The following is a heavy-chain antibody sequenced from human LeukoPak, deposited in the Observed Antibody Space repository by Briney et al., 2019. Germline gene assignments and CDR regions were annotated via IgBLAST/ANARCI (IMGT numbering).Heavy chain of an antibody. Sequence: GGSLRLSCAASGFTVSSSYMSWVRQAPGKGLEWVSVIYSGGSTDYADSVKGRFTISRDNSKNTLYLQMNSLRAEDTAVYYCARIRSRGTHYDFWSGYQQLRAFDIWGQGTMVTVSS. D-gene: IGHD3-3*01. J-gene: IGHJ3*02. CDR2: IYSGGST. CDR1: GFTVSSSY. CDR3: ARIRSRGTHYDFWSGYQQLRAFDI. V-gene: IGHV3-66*02.